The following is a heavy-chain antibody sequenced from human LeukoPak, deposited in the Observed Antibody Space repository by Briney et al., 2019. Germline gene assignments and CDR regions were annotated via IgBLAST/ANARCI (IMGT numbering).Heavy chain of an antibody. D-gene: IGHD6-19*01. CDR2: IYYSGST. V-gene: IGHV4-39*07. Sequence: SETLSLTCTVSGGSISSSSYYWGWIRQPPGKGLEWIGSIYYSGSTYYNPSLKSRVTISVDTSKNQFSLKLSSVTAADTAVYYCASLYSSGWYPYYYYYMDVWGKGTTVTASS. J-gene: IGHJ6*03. CDR1: GGSISSSSYY. CDR3: ASLYSSGWYPYYYYYMDV.